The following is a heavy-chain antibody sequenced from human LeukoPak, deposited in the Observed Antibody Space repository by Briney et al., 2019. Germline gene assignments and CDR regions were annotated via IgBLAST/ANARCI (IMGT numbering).Heavy chain of an antibody. D-gene: IGHD3-22*01. V-gene: IGHV4-59*01. CDR1: GGSISSYY. Sequence: SETLSLTCTVSGGSISSYYWSWIRQPRGKGLEWIGYIYYSGSTNYNPSLKSRVTISVDTSKNQFSLKLSSVTAADTAVYYCARVDYDSSGPYYFDYWGQGALFSASS. J-gene: IGHJ4*02. CDR2: IYYSGST. CDR3: ARVDYDSSGPYYFDY.